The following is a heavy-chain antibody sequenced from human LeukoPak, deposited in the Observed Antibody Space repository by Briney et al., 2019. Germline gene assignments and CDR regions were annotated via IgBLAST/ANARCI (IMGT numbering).Heavy chain of an antibody. CDR1: GYTFTSYG. J-gene: IGHJ4*02. V-gene: IGHV1-18*01. Sequence: ASVKVSCKASGYTFTSYGISWVRQAPGQGLEWMGWISAYNGNTNYAQKLQGRVTMTTDTSTSTAYMELRSLRSDDTAVYYCARDWHYYDSSGYLLNWGQGTLVTVSS. CDR3: ARDWHYYDSSGYLLN. CDR2: ISAYNGNT. D-gene: IGHD3-22*01.